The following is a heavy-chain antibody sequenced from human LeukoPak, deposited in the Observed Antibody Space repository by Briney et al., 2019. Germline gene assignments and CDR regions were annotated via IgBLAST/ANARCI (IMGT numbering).Heavy chain of an antibody. CDR3: ARRQDYADYDLGAFDI. CDR2: IYYSGIT. J-gene: IGHJ3*02. V-gene: IGHV4-59*01. D-gene: IGHD4-17*01. Sequence: SETLSLTCTVSGGSIRSYYWSWVRLPPGKGLEWIGYIYYSGITKYNPSLKSRVTISVDTSRNQVSLKLNSVTAADTAVYYCARRQDYADYDLGAFDIWGQGTMVTVSS. CDR1: GGSIRSYY.